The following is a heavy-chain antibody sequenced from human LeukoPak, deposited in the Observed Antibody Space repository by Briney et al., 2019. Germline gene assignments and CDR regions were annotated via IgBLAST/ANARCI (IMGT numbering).Heavy chain of an antibody. D-gene: IGHD2-2*02. CDR2: VHHSGST. CDR1: NASVSSHF. Sequence: SETLSLTCTVSNASVSSHFWAGVRQPPGKGLEWIGYVHHSGSTNYNPVLRSRVTMSLDTSKNHFSLTLTSVTAADTAIFYCARLRPLLDQLLYFAFDSWGQGTLVSVSS. CDR3: ARLRPLLDQLLYFAFDS. V-gene: IGHV4-59*02. J-gene: IGHJ4*02.